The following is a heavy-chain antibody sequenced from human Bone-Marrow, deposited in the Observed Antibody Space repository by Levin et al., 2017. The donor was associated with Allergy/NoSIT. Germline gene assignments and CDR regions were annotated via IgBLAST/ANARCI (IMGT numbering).Heavy chain of an antibody. V-gene: IGHV3-7*01. CDR2: INQDGSEK. J-gene: IGHJ6*02. CDR1: GFTFSDSW. Sequence: PGGSLRLSCGASGFTFSDSWMTWVRQAPGKGLDWVANINQDGSEKSYVDSVKGRFTVSRDNAKKSVFLQMNSLRAEDTAVYYCARGHHDMDVWGQGTTVTVSS. CDR3: ARGHHDMDV.